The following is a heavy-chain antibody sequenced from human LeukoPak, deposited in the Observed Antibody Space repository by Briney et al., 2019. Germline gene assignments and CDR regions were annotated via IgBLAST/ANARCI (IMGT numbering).Heavy chain of an antibody. CDR2: IYYSGST. V-gene: IGHV4-59*08. J-gene: IGHJ1*01. Sequence: SETLSLTCTVSGGSTSSYYWSWIRQPPGKGLEWIGYIYYSGSTNYNPSLKSRVTISVDTSKNQFSLKLSSVTAADTAVYYCARSALSSIAARPSEYFQHWGQGTLVTVSS. D-gene: IGHD6-6*01. CDR1: GGSTSSYY. CDR3: ARSALSSIAARPSEYFQH.